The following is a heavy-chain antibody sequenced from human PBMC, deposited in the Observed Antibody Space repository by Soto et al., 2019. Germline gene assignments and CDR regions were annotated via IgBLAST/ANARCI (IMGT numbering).Heavy chain of an antibody. CDR1: GFTFSSYS. CDR3: ARGLGLRFLEWVSPLGY. V-gene: IGHV3-21*01. CDR2: ISSSSSYI. D-gene: IGHD3-3*01. Sequence: EVQLVESGGGLVKPGGSLRLSCAASGFTFSSYSMNWVRQAPGKGLEWVSSISSSSSYIYYADSVKGRFTISRDNAKNSRYLQMNSLRAEDTAVYYCARGLGLRFLEWVSPLGYWGQGNLVNVSS. J-gene: IGHJ4*02.